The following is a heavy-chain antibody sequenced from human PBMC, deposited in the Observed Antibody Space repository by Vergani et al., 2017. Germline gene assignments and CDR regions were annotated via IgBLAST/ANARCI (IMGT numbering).Heavy chain of an antibody. CDR2: NYYSGST. J-gene: IGHJ3*02. CDR1: GGSISSGDYY. Sequence: QVQLQESGPGLVKPSQTLSLTCTVSGGSISSGDYYWSWIRQPPGKGLEWIGYNYYSGSTYYNPSLKSRVTISVDTSKNQFSLKLSSVTAADTAVYYCAREGRGIVIVFDIWGQGTMVTVSS. CDR3: AREGRGIVIVFDI. D-gene: IGHD2/OR15-2a*01. V-gene: IGHV4-30-4*01.